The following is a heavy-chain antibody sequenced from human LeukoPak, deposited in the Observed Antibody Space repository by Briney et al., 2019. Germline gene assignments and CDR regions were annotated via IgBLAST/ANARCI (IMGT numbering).Heavy chain of an antibody. CDR2: ISWDGGST. J-gene: IGHJ4*02. Sequence: GGFLRLSCAASGFTFYGYDMHWVRQGPGKGLEWVSRISWDGGSTDYVDSVKGRFTISRDNIKKLLYLQMNSLRVEDTALYYCAKGGFRDVDYYHDNWGQGTLVTVSS. CDR1: GFTFYGYD. D-gene: IGHD5-24*01. CDR3: AKGGFRDVDYYHDN. V-gene: IGHV3-43D*04.